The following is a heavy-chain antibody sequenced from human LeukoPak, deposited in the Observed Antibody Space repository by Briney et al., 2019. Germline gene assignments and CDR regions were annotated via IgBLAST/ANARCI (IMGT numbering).Heavy chain of an antibody. CDR3: ARRSSRQYYFDY. D-gene: IGHD4-11*01. V-gene: IGHV4-39*01. Sequence: SETLSLTCTVSGGSISSSSFYWDWIRRPPGKDLEWIGCVYYSGGTYYNPSLKSRVTISVDTSKNQFSLKLSSVTAADTAVYYCARRSSRQYYFDYWGQGTLVPVSS. CDR2: VYYSGGT. CDR1: GGSISSSSFY. J-gene: IGHJ4*02.